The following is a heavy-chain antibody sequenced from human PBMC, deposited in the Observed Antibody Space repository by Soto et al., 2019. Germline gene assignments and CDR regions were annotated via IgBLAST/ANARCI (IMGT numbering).Heavy chain of an antibody. CDR2: INPNSGGT. J-gene: IGHJ6*02. Sequence: ASVKVSCKASGYTFTSYGINWVRQAPGQGLEWMGWINPNSGGTNYAQKFQGWVTMTRDTSISTAYMELSRLRSDDTAVYYCAREGIAAAGSTLYYYYYGMDVWGQGTTVTVSS. D-gene: IGHD6-13*01. CDR3: AREGIAAAGSTLYYYYYGMDV. CDR1: GYTFTSYG. V-gene: IGHV1-2*04.